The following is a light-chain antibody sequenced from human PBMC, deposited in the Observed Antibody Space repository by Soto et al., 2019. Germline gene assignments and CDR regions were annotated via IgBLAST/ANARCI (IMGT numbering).Light chain of an antibody. V-gene: IGLV2-14*01. J-gene: IGLJ2*01. CDR1: SSDVGGYNY. Sequence: QSALTQPASVSGSPGQSITIPCTGTSSDVGGYNYVSWYQQYPGQAPKLMIYDVSNRPSGVSNRFSASKSGNTASLTISGLQAEDEANYYCSSYTSSSTLVVFGGGTTLTVL. CDR2: DVS. CDR3: SSYTSSSTLVV.